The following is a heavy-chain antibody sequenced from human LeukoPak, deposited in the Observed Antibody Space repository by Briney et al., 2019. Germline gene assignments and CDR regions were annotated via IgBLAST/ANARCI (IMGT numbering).Heavy chain of an antibody. CDR3: VTDQRGYSSSSEYFQH. D-gene: IGHD6-6*01. V-gene: IGHV1-24*01. J-gene: IGHJ1*01. Sequence: ASVKVSCKVSGYTLTELSMHWVRQAPGKGLEWMGGFDPEDGETIYAQKFQGRVTMTEDTSTDTAYMELSSLRSEDTAVYCCVTDQRGYSSSSEYFQHWGQGTLVTVSS. CDR1: GYTLTELS. CDR2: FDPEDGET.